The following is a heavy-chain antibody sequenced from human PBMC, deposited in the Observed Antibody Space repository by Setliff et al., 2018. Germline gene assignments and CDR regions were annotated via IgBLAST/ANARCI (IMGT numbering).Heavy chain of an antibody. CDR2: IYYRGDT. Sequence: SETLSLTCTVSGASLNSGTYYWGWIRQPPGKGLEWIGRIYYRGDTYYNPSLKGRLTISVDTAQNQFSLRLTSVTAADTAVYYCARTGTYRYFDYWGHGALVTVSS. D-gene: IGHD1-1*01. J-gene: IGHJ4*01. V-gene: IGHV4-39*01. CDR1: GASLNSGTYY. CDR3: ARTGTYRYFDY.